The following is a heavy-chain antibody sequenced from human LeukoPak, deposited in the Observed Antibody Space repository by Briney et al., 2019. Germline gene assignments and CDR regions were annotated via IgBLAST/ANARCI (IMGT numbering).Heavy chain of an antibody. D-gene: IGHD5-18*01. V-gene: IGHV4-59*01. CDR3: ASGNSYARD. CDR1: GVSISSYY. Sequence: SETLSLTCTVSGVSISSYYWNWIRQPPGKGLEWIGYIYNSGNTNYDPSLKSRVTISVDTSKNQSSLKLTSVTAADTAVYYCASGNSYARDWGQGTLVTVSS. J-gene: IGHJ4*02. CDR2: IYNSGNT.